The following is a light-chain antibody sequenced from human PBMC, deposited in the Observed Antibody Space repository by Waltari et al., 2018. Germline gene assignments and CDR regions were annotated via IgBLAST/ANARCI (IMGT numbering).Light chain of an antibody. CDR3: SVSYSGHVI. J-gene: IGLJ2*01. V-gene: IGLV7-46*01. CDR2: DTS. CDR1: TGAVTSGQF. Sequence: QVVVTQEPSLTVYPGGTVTLTCGSSTGAVTSGQFPYWFLQKPGQAPRTLVYDTSNKHSWTPARFSGSLLGGKAALTLSGAQPEDEAEYYCSVSYSGHVIFGGGTKLTVL.